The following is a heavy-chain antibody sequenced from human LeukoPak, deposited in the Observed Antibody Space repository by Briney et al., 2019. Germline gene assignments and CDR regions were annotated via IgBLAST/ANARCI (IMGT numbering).Heavy chain of an antibody. CDR2: ISYDGSNK. CDR1: GFTFSSYG. D-gene: IGHD3-10*01. Sequence: GGSLRLSCAASGFTFSSYGMHWVRQAPGQGLEWVAVISYDGSNKYYADSVKGRFTISRDNSKNTLYLQMNSLRAEDTAVYYCAKDSMVRGENYFDYWGQGTLVTVSS. V-gene: IGHV3-30*18. J-gene: IGHJ4*02. CDR3: AKDSMVRGENYFDY.